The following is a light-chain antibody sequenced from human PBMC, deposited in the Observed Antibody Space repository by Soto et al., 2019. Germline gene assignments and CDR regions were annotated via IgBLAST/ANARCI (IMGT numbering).Light chain of an antibody. CDR2: GAS. V-gene: IGKV3-15*01. CDR3: QQYRNWPSIT. Sequence: EIVMTQSPATLSVSPGERATLSCRASQSISINLAWYQQRPGQAPRLLIYGASTRATGVPARVSGSGSGTEFTLTISNLESEDFAAYYCQQYRNWPSITFGQGTRLEIK. CDR1: QSISIN. J-gene: IGKJ5*01.